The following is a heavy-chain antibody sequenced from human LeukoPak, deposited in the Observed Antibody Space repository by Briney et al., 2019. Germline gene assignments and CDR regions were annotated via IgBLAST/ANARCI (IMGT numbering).Heavy chain of an antibody. D-gene: IGHD3-9*01. V-gene: IGHV3-23*01. CDR1: GFTFSSYG. CDR3: LTGYNHAVDWFDP. Sequence: PGGSLRLSCAASGFTFSSYGLTWVRQAPGKGLEWVSAISGSGGSTYYADSVKGRFTISRDNSKNTLYLQMNSLRAEDTAVYYCLTGYNHAVDWFDPWGQGTLVTVSS. J-gene: IGHJ5*02. CDR2: ISGSGGST.